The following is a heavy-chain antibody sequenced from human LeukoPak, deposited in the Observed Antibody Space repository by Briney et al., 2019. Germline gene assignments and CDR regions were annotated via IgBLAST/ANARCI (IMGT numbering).Heavy chain of an antibody. CDR3: ARVGSTVKVVDY. V-gene: IGHV1-46*03. Sequence: ASVKVSCKASGYTFTSYYMHWVRQAPGQGLEWMGIINPSGGSTSYAQKFQGRVTMTRDTSTSTVYMGLSSLRSEDTAVYYCARVGSTVKVVDYWGQGTLVTVSS. CDR1: GYTFTSYY. J-gene: IGHJ4*02. CDR2: INPSGGST. D-gene: IGHD4-11*01.